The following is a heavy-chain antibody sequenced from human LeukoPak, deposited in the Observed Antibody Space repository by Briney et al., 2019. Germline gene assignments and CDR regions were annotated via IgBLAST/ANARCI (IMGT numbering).Heavy chain of an antibody. CDR2: ISWNSGSI. CDR1: GFTFDDYA. J-gene: IGHJ4*02. Sequence: HSGGSLRLSCAASGFTFDDYAMHWVRHAPGKGLEWVSGISWNSGSIGYADSVKGRFTISRDNAKNSLYLQMNSLRAEDTALYYCAKVHLRGYSYGYDFWGQGTLVTVSS. CDR3: AKVHLRGYSYGYDF. D-gene: IGHD5-18*01. V-gene: IGHV3-9*01.